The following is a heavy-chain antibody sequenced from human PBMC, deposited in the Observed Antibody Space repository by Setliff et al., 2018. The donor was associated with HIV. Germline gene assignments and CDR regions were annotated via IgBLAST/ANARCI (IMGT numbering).Heavy chain of an antibody. V-gene: IGHV4-59*11. CDR2: IYYSGST. CDR1: GGSISSHY. J-gene: IGHJ4*02. D-gene: IGHD3-3*01. CDR3: ARDRFGVPAND. Sequence: SETLSLTCTVSGGSISSHYWSWIRQPPGKGLEWIGYIYYSGSTNYYPSLNSRVTISADISKNEFSLNLRSVTAADTAVYFCARDRFGVPANDWGQGILVTVSS.